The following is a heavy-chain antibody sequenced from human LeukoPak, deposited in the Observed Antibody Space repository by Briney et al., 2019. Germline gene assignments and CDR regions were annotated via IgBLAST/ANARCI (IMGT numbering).Heavy chain of an antibody. V-gene: IGHV4-39*01. CDR3: ARTGGYMVRGVQNWFDP. Sequence: SETLSLTCTVSGDSISSNHYYWRWVRQPPGKGLEWIGSGTTYYNPSLKGRVTISVDTSKNQFSLKLSSVTAADTAVYYCARTGGYMVRGVQNWFDPWGQGTLVTVSS. J-gene: IGHJ5*02. CDR2: GTT. D-gene: IGHD3-10*01. CDR1: GDSISSNHYY.